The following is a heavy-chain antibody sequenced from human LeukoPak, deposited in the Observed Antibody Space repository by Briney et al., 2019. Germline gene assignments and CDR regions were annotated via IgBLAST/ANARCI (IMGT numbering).Heavy chain of an antibody. CDR2: ISSSSTTI. D-gene: IGHD6-13*01. Sequence: GGSLRLSCAASGFTFSSYSMIWVRQAPGKGLEWVSYISSSSTTIYYADSVKGRFTISRDNAKNSLYLQMNSLRAEDTAVYYCAREVEDSSSWYHLYNNWFDPWGQGTLVTVSS. V-gene: IGHV3-48*01. J-gene: IGHJ5*02. CDR3: AREVEDSSSWYHLYNNWFDP. CDR1: GFTFSSYS.